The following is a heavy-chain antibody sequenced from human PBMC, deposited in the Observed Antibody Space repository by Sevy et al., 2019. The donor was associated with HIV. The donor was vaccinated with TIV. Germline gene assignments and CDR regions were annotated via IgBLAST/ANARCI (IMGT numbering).Heavy chain of an antibody. Sequence: GGSLRLSCEASGFSFSDYTMTWVRQAPGKGLEWDSSMSSSITYTYYADSLKRRFTISRDNAKSSLYLQMNSLRAEDTGVYYCARDGGFIVRASSDYWGQGTLVTVSS. D-gene: IGHD1-26*01. V-gene: IGHV3-21*03. CDR2: MSSSITYT. J-gene: IGHJ4*02. CDR1: GFSFSDYT. CDR3: ARDGGFIVRASSDY.